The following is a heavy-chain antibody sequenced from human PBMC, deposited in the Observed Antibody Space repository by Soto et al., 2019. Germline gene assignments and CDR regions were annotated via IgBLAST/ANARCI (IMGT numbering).Heavy chain of an antibody. CDR2: IGSRGDST. CDR3: AKDLIYGYNSGRRFDC. J-gene: IGHJ4*02. CDR1: GFTFSSFA. V-gene: IGHV3-23*01. Sequence: EVQLLESGGGLVQPGGSLRLSCAASGFTFSSFAMSWVRQAPGKGLEWVSAIGSRGDSTYYADSVKGRFTISRDNSKNTMYQQMNSLRAEDTAVYYCAKDLIYGYNSGRRFDCWGQGTLVTVSS. D-gene: IGHD6-19*01.